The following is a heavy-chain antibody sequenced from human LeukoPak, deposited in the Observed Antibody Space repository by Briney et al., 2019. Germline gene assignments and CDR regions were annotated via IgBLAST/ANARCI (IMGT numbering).Heavy chain of an antibody. Sequence: ASVKVSCKASGYTFTSYGISWVRQAPGQGLEWMGWISTYSGNTNYAQKLQGRITMTIETSTSTAYMELRSLRSDDTAVYYCARGGSRVVTYGNFDYWGQGTLVTVSS. CDR1: GYTFTSYG. J-gene: IGHJ4*02. CDR2: ISTYSGNT. D-gene: IGHD2-21*02. V-gene: IGHV1-18*01. CDR3: ARGGSRVVTYGNFDY.